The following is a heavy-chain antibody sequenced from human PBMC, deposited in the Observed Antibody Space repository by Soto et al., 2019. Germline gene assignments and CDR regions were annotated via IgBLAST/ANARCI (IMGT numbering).Heavy chain of an antibody. CDR1: GFTLGDHA. Sequence: LRLSCAASGFTLGDHAMSWVRQAPGKGLEWGSVIRGSGGITYYKDSVKGRFTIATDNAKNTLYLQMNSLGAEDTDVYYCAKGLLIMVRQVISSPQYYYGMDVWRQGTTVTVS. CDR2: IRGSGGIT. D-gene: IGHD3-10*01. J-gene: IGHJ6*02. V-gene: IGHV3-23*01. CDR3: AKGLLIMVRQVISSPQYYYGMDV.